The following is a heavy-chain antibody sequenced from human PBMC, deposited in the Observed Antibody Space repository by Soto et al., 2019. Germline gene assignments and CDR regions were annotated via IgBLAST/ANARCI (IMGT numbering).Heavy chain of an antibody. CDR2: IYWDDDK. J-gene: IGHJ4*02. Sequence: QITLKESGPTLVKPTQTLTLTCTFSGFSLSTSGVGVGWIRQPPGKALEWLALIYWDDDKRYSPSLKSRLTIPKDTSKNQVVLTMTNMDPVDTATYYCAHSSVNYDYIWGSYRSSGFDYWGQGTLVTVSS. D-gene: IGHD3-16*02. CDR1: GFSLSTSGVG. CDR3: AHSSVNYDYIWGSYRSSGFDY. V-gene: IGHV2-5*02.